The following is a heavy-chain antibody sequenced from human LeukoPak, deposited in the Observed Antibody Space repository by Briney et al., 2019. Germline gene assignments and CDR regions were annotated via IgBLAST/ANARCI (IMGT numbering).Heavy chain of an antibody. V-gene: IGHV4-31*03. D-gene: IGHD1-26*01. J-gene: IGHJ4*02. Sequence: PSETLSPTCTVSGGSISSGGYYWSWIRQHPGKGLEWIGYIYYSGSTYYNPSLKSRVTISVDTSKNQFSLKLGSVTAADTAVYYCATSQTRVGAADSWGQGTLVTVSS. CDR2: IYYSGST. CDR3: ATSQTRVGAADS. CDR1: GGSISSGGYY.